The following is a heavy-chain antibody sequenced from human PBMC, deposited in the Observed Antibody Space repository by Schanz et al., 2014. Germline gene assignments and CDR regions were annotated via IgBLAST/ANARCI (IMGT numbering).Heavy chain of an antibody. V-gene: IGHV4-4*07. J-gene: IGHJ5*02. D-gene: IGHD2-2*01. Sequence: QVQLQESGPGLVKPSETLSLTCTVSGGSISSFYWSWIRQPAGKGLEWIGRIYTNGSTKYNPSLKSRVPISVDTSKNQFSLKLSSVTAADTAVYYCARGGYCSRTSCYFKGGWFDPWGQGTLVTVSS. CDR3: ARGGYCSRTSCYFKGGWFDP. CDR1: GGSISSFY. CDR2: IYTNGST.